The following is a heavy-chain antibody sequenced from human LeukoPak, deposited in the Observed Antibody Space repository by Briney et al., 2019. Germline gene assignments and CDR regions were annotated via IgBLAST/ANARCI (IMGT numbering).Heavy chain of an antibody. D-gene: IGHD6-13*01. J-gene: IGHJ6*02. Sequence: GGSLRLSCAASGFTFSSYSMNWVRQAPGKGLEWVSSISSSSSYIYYADSVKGRFTISRDNAKNSLYLQMNSLRAEDTAVYYCAWAPGSLYGMDVWGQGTTVTVSS. CDR1: GFTFSSYS. V-gene: IGHV3-21*01. CDR2: ISSSSSYI. CDR3: AWAPGSLYGMDV.